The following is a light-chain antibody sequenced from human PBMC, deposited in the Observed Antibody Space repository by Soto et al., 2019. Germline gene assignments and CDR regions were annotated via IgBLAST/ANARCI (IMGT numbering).Light chain of an antibody. Sequence: EIVLTQSPGTLSLSPGERATLSCKASQSVTSNHLVWYQQMPGQAPRLLIGGASRRATGVPDRFTGSGSGTDFYLTTDRLEPEDAAMYYCQQYATSPRTFGGGTKVEIK. CDR3: QQYATSPRT. CDR1: QSVTSNH. V-gene: IGKV3-20*01. J-gene: IGKJ4*01. CDR2: GAS.